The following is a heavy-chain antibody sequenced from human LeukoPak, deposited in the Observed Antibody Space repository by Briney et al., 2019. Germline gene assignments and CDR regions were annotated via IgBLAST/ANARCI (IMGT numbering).Heavy chain of an antibody. V-gene: IGHV4-39*01. CDR3: ARQGIVVVVAAQFDY. D-gene: IGHD2-15*01. CDR2: IYYSGST. J-gene: IGHJ4*02. CDR1: GGSISSSSYY. Sequence: SETLSLTCTVSGGSISSSSYYWGWIRQPPGKGLEWIGSIYYSGSTYYNPSLKSRVTISVDTSKNQLSLKLSSVTAADTAVYYCARQGIVVVVAAQFDYWGQGTLVTVSS.